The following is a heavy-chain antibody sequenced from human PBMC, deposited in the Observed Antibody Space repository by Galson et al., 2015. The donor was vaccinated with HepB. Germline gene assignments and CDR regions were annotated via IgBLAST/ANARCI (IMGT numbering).Heavy chain of an antibody. D-gene: IGHD1-14*01. V-gene: IGHV1-18*01. CDR1: GYSFINFG. CDR3: ARSPGILSPQDGMDV. Sequence: VKVSCKASGYSFINFGVSWVRQAPGQGLEWMGWIGVYTGDTDYAQNVQGRVTMTTDTSTSTAYMELRSLRSDDTAVYYCARSPGILSPQDGMDVWGQGTTVTVSS. J-gene: IGHJ6*02. CDR2: IGVYTGDT.